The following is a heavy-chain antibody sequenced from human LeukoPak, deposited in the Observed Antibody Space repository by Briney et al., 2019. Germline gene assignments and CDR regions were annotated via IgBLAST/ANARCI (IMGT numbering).Heavy chain of an antibody. V-gene: IGHV3-48*01. D-gene: IGHD3-10*01. CDR2: ISSSSSTI. CDR3: ARDSPRAAVRGAFDI. Sequence: GGSLRLSCAASGFTFSSYSMNWVRQAPGEGLEWVSYISSSSSTIYYADSVKGRFTISRDNAKNSLYLQMNSLRAEDTAVYYCARDSPRAAVRGAFDIWGQGTKVTVSS. CDR1: GFTFSSYS. J-gene: IGHJ3*02.